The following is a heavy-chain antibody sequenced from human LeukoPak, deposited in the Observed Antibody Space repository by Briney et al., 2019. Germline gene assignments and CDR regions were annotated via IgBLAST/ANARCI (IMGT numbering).Heavy chain of an antibody. V-gene: IGHV4-34*01. CDR2: INHRGST. D-gene: IGHD3-10*01. CDR3: ARTPARRGEFDY. CDR1: GGSFSGYY. J-gene: IGHJ4*02. Sequence: SETLSLTCAVYGGSFSGYYWSWIRQPPGKGLEWIGEINHRGSTYYNPSLKSRVTISVDTSKNQFSLKLSSVTAADTAVYYCARTPARRGEFDYWGQGTLVTVSS.